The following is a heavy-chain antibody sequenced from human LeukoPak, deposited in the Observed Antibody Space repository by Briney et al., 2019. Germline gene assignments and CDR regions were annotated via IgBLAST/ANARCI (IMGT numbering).Heavy chain of an antibody. D-gene: IGHD4-23*01. Sequence: PGGSLRLSCAASGFTFSSYSMNWVRQAPGKGLEWVSSISSSSSYIYYADSVKGRFTTSRDNAKNSLYLQMNSLRAEDTAVYYCARDRVDGGTVDYWGQGTLVTVSS. CDR3: ARDRVDGGTVDY. J-gene: IGHJ4*02. V-gene: IGHV3-21*01. CDR1: GFTFSSYS. CDR2: ISSSSSYI.